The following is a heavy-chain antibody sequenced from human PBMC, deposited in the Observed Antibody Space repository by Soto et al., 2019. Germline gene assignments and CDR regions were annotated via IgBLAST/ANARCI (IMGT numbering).Heavy chain of an antibody. D-gene: IGHD3-16*01. CDR2: INPYNANT. CDR3: ARDRVAGIWGDAFDI. CDR1: GYTLTNHG. Sequence: ASVKVACKTSGYTLTNHGINWVRQAPGQGLEWMGWINPYNANTNYAQKLQGRVTMTTDTSTSTAYMDLRSLTSDDTAVYYCARDRVAGIWGDAFDIWGQGTMVTVSS. V-gene: IGHV1-18*04. J-gene: IGHJ3*02.